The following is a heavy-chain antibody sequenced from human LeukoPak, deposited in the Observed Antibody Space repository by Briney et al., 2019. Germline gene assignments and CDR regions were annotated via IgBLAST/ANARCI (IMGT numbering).Heavy chain of an antibody. J-gene: IGHJ4*02. CDR1: GYSFTSYW. CDR2: IYPGDSDT. V-gene: IGHV5-51*01. D-gene: IGHD3-22*01. CDR3: ARHVDYYDSSGFDY. Sequence: GESLKISCKGSGYSFTSYWIAWVRQMPGKGLEWMGIIYPGDSDTRYSSSFQGQVTLSADKSISTAYLQCSSLKASDTAMYYCARHVDYYDSSGFDYWGQGTLVTVSS.